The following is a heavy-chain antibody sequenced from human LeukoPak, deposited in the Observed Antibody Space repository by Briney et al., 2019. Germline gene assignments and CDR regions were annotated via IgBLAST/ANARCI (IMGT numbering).Heavy chain of an antibody. V-gene: IGHV4-39*02. Sequence: SETLSLTCAVSGGSISSSSYYWAWIRQTPGKGLEWIGTTYYTGSTNYNPSLKSRVTISVDVSTDTFSLNLGSVTAADTAVYYCARLLGGYFAGDAFDVWGQGTMVTVSS. D-gene: IGHD3-9*01. CDR1: GGSISSSSYY. CDR3: ARLLGGYFAGDAFDV. CDR2: TYYTGST. J-gene: IGHJ3*01.